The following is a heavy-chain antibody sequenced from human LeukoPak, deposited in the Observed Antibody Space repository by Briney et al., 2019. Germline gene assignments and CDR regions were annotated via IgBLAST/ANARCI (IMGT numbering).Heavy chain of an antibody. V-gene: IGHV4-59*11. Sequence: KPSETLSLTCTVSGGSLSGHFWSWFRRPPGKGLEWIGYIYDSGSTNYNPSLKSRVTISLDTSKNQFSLKLRSVTAADTAVYYCARKRAYASSGYNAVYFDYWGQGTLVTVSS. CDR2: IYDSGST. J-gene: IGHJ4*02. CDR1: GGSLSGHF. D-gene: IGHD3-22*01. CDR3: ARKRAYASSGYNAVYFDY.